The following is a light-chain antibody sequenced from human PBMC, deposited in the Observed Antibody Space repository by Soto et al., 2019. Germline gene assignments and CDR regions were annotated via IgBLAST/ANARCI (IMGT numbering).Light chain of an antibody. V-gene: IGKV4-1*01. Sequence: DIVMTQCPDSLALSLGERATINCKSSQSVFYSSNNKNYLAWYQQKPGQPPKALIYWASTRETGVPDRFSGSGSGTDFTLTISSLQAEDVAVYYCQQYYTTPWTFGQGTKVQIK. CDR3: QQYYTTPWT. J-gene: IGKJ1*01. CDR1: QSVFYSSNNKNY. CDR2: WAS.